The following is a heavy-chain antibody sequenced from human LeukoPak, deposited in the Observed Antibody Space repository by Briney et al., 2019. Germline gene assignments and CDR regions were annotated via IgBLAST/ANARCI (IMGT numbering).Heavy chain of an antibody. CDR2: ISAYNGNT. CDR1: GGTFSSYA. J-gene: IGHJ3*02. D-gene: IGHD1-26*01. V-gene: IGHV1-18*01. CDR3: ARDLRKVEWELLQNAFDI. Sequence: GASVKVSCKASGGTFSSYAISWVRQAPGQGLEWMGWISAYNGNTNYAQKLQGRVTMTTDTSTSTAYMELRSLRSDDTAVYYCARDLRKVEWELLQNAFDIWGQGTMVTVSS.